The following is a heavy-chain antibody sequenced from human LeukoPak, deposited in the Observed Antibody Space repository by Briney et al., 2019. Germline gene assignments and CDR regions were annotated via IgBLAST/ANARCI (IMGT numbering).Heavy chain of an antibody. V-gene: IGHV1-18*01. CDR3: ARDTRSSGYDY. CDR1: GYTFSTYG. J-gene: IGHJ4*02. CDR2: ISAYNGNT. Sequence: ASVKVSCRASGYTFSTYGISWVRQAPGQGLEWMGWISAYNGNTNYAQKLQGRVTMTTDTSTSTAYMELRSLRSDDTAVYYCARDTRSSGYDYWGQGTLVTVSS. D-gene: IGHD3-22*01.